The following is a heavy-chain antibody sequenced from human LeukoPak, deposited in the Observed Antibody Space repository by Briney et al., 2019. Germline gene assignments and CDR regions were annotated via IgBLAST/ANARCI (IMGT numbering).Heavy chain of an antibody. J-gene: IGHJ5*02. CDR3: ARAPPITRGPFDP. CDR1: GYTFSGHY. Sequence: GASVKVSCKSSGYTFSGHYIHWVRQAPGQGLEWMGWINPNSGGTIYAQKFQGRVTMTRDTSISTVYMELSRLRSDDTAVYYCARAPPITRGPFDPWGQGTLVTVSS. D-gene: IGHD3-10*01. CDR2: INPNSGGT. V-gene: IGHV1-2*02.